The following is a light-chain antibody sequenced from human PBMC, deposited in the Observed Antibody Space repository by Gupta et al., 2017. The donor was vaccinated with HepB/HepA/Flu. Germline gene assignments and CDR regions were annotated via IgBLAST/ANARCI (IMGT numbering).Light chain of an antibody. CDR1: QSLLHSNGYNY. CDR2: LGS. J-gene: IGKJ4*01. V-gene: IGKV2-28*01. CDR3: MQALQTPALT. Sequence: DIVMTQSPLSLPVTPGEPASISCRSSQSLLHSNGYNYLDWYLQKPGQSPQLLIYLGSNRASGVPDRFSGSGSGTDFTLKISRVEAEDVGVYYFMQALQTPALTFGGGTKVEIK.